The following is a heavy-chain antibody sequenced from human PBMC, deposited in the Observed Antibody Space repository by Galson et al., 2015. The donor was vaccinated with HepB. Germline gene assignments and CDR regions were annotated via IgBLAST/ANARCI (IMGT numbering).Heavy chain of an antibody. CDR2: INTNTGIP. J-gene: IGHJ4*02. D-gene: IGHD2-21*01. CDR1: GYTFSRYP. Sequence: SVKVSCKASGYTFSRYPMNWVRQAPGQGLEWMGWINTNTGIPTYAQGFTGHFVFSLDTSVSTAYLQISSLKAEDTALYYCARGSGDRSRPEFADYWGPGTLVTVSS. V-gene: IGHV7-4-1*02. CDR3: ARGSGDRSRPEFADY.